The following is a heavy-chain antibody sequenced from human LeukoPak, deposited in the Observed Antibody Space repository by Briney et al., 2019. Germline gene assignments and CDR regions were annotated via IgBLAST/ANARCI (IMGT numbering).Heavy chain of an antibody. CDR3: AREAVPGGRGDTFDI. D-gene: IGHD6-19*01. J-gene: IGHJ3*02. Sequence: GGSLRLSCAASGFTFSSFEMNWVRQAPGKGLEWVSYISGSGTNIYYADSVKGRFTISRDNAKNSLSLQMDSLRAEDTAIYYCAREAVPGGRGDTFDIWGQGTMVTVSS. CDR2: ISGSGTNI. V-gene: IGHV3-48*03. CDR1: GFTFSSFE.